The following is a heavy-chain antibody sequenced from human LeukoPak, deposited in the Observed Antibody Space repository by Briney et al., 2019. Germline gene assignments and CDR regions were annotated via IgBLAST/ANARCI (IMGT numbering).Heavy chain of an antibody. D-gene: IGHD3-3*01. CDR2: ISYDGSNK. J-gene: IGHJ4*02. V-gene: IGHV3-30*18. Sequence: VAVISYDGSNKYYADSVKGRFTISRDNSKNTLYLQMNSLRAEDTAVYYCAKDADSSVDYWGQGTLVTVSS. CDR3: AKDADSSVDY.